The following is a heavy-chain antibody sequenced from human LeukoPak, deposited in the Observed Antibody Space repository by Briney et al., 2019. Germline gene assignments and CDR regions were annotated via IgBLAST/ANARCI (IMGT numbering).Heavy chain of an antibody. CDR3: ARVVGLRHFDWFSAPYGMDV. D-gene: IGHD3-9*01. CDR2: INSDGSST. Sequence: GGSLRLSCAASGFTFSSYWMHWVRQAPGKGLVWVSRINSDGSSTSYADSVKGRFTISRDNAKNTPYLQMNSLRAEDTAVYYCARVVGLRHFDWFSAPYGMDVWGQGTTVTVSS. V-gene: IGHV3-74*01. J-gene: IGHJ6*02. CDR1: GFTFSSYW.